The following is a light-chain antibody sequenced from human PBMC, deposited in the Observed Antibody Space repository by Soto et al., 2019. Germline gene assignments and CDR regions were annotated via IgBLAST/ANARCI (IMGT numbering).Light chain of an antibody. CDR2: LSS. Sequence: DIVMTQSPLSLSVTPGEPASISCRSSQSLLDSNGYNYLDWYLQKPGQSPQLLIHLSSNRASGVPGRYSGSGSCTDFTLKSSRVEAEDVGVYYCMLALQTQLTFGGGTKVEIK. J-gene: IGKJ4*02. CDR3: MLALQTQLT. V-gene: IGKV2-28*01. CDR1: QSLLDSNGYNY.